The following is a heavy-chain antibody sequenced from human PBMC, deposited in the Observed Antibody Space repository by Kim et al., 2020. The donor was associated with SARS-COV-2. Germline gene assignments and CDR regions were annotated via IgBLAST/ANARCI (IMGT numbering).Heavy chain of an antibody. CDR3: ARAQYYDFWSGYPSGYFDY. J-gene: IGHJ4*02. CDR1: GGSISSGSYY. CDR2: IYTSGST. V-gene: IGHV4-61*02. Sequence: SETLSLTCTVSGGSISSGSYYWSWIRQPAGKGLEWIGRIYTSGSTNYNPSLKSRVTISVDTSKNQFSLKLSSVTAADTAVYYCARAQYYDFWSGYPSGYFDYWGQGTLVTVSS. D-gene: IGHD3-3*01.